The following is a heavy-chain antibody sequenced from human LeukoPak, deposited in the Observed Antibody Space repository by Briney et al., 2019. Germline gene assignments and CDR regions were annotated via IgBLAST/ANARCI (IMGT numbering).Heavy chain of an antibody. Sequence: GGSLRLSCAASGFTFSDYWMSWVRQAPGQGLEWVAKISQDGREQHFVDSVKGRFTISRDNAKNLLFLQMDSLRAEDTAVYYCAGGALGYWGPGTLVTVSS. V-gene: IGHV3-7*04. CDR3: AGGALGY. CDR2: ISQDGREQ. CDR1: GFTFSDYW. J-gene: IGHJ4*02.